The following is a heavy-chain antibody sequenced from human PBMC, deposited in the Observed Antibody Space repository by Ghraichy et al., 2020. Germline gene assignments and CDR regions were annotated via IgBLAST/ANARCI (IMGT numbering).Heavy chain of an antibody. D-gene: IGHD4-23*01. CDR2: FYPSGNT. CDR1: GDSLTRGGYY. V-gene: IGHV4-61*02. Sequence: SQTLSLTCVVSGDSLTRGGYYWSWIRQPAGKGLEWIGRFYPSGNTHYNPSLEGRVSMSLDTSKNQFSLNLTSVTAADTALYYCARYDYTGKAWYFDSWGRGTHFTVSA. CDR3: ARYDYTGKAWYFDS. J-gene: IGHJ4*02.